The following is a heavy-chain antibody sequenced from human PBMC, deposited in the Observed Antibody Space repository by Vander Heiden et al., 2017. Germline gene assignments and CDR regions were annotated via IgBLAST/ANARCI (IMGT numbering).Heavy chain of an antibody. D-gene: IGHD3-22*01. V-gene: IGHV3-53*02. CDR1: GFTLSTTY. J-gene: IGHJ4*02. CDR3: ARGAGYSSGYAFDY. Sequence: DVQLVETGGGLIQPGRSLSLSCSPSGFTLSTTYMCSVRPSPGKGLGWVSVIYCGGSTYYADSVKGRFTISRDNSKNTLYLQMNSLRAEDTAVYYCARGAGYSSGYAFDYWGQGTLVTVSS. CDR2: IYCGGST.